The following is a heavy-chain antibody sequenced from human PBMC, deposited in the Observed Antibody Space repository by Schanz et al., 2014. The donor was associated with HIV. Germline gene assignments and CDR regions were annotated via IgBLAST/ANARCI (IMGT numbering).Heavy chain of an antibody. CDR2: IWYDGSNK. D-gene: IGHD6-13*01. Sequence: VQLVESGGRVVQPGRSLRLSCAASGFTFSTYGMHWVRQAPGKGLGWVAVIWYDGSNKYYADSVKGRFTISRDNSKNTLYLQMNSLRADDTAVYYCAKIGPAAWDYFDSWGQGTLVTVSS. CDR3: AKIGPAAWDYFDS. CDR1: GFTFSTYG. J-gene: IGHJ4*02. V-gene: IGHV3-33*06.